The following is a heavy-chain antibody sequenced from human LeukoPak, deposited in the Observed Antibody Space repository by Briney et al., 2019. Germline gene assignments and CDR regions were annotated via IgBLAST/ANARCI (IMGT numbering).Heavy chain of an antibody. Sequence: SETLSLTCAVYGGSLSGYYWSWIRQSPGKGLEWVGEINHGGSTNYNPSLKSRVTMSVDTSKNHFSLKLSSVTAADTAVYFCAREGRMSMGIEYWGQGTLVTVSS. D-gene: IGHD4/OR15-4a*01. CDR2: INHGGST. CDR3: AREGRMSMGIEY. J-gene: IGHJ4*02. V-gene: IGHV4-34*01. CDR1: GGSLSGYY.